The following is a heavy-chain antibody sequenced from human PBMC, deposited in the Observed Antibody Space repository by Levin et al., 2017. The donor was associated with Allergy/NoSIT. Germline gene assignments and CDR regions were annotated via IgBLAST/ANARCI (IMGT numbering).Heavy chain of an antibody. Sequence: GASVKVSCKASGYTFTGYYMHWVRQAPGQGLEWMGWINPNSGGTNYAQKFQGRVTMTRDTSISTAYMELSRLRSDDTAVYYCARDRQNYDFWSGYPYYYYGMDVWGQGTTVTISS. CDR1: GYTFTGYY. V-gene: IGHV1-2*02. D-gene: IGHD3-3*01. CDR2: INPNSGGT. J-gene: IGHJ6*02. CDR3: ARDRQNYDFWSGYPYYYYGMDV.